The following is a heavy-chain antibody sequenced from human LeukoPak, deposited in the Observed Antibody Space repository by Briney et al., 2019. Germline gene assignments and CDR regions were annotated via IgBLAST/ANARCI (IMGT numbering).Heavy chain of an antibody. CDR2: INHSGST. D-gene: IGHD3-10*01. J-gene: IGHJ4*02. V-gene: IGHV4-34*01. CDR3: ARGPGVYYGSGSSFDY. CDR1: GGSFSGYY. Sequence: SETLSLTCAVYGGSFSGYYWSWIRQPPGKGLEWIGEINHSGSTNYNPSLKSRVTISVDTSKNQFSLKLSSVTAADTAVYYCARGPGVYYGSGSSFDYWGQGTLVTVSS.